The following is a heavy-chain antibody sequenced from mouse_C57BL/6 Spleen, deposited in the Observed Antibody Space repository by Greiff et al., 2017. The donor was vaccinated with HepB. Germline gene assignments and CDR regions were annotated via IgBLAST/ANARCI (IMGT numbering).Heavy chain of an antibody. CDR1: GFTFTDYY. CDR3: ARLWIYYGYPYYFDY. D-gene: IGHD2-2*01. V-gene: IGHV7-3*01. J-gene: IGHJ2*01. CDR2: IRNKANGYTT. Sequence: EVKLVESGGGLVQPGGSLSLSCAASGFTFTDYYMSWVRQPPGKALEWLGFIRNKANGYTTEYSSSVKGRFTIYRDNSQSILYLQMNALRAEDSATYYCARLWIYYGYPYYFDYWGQGTTLTVSS.